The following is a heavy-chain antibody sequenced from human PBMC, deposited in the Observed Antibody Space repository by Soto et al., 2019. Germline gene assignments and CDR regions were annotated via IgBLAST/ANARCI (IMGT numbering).Heavy chain of an antibody. J-gene: IGHJ5*02. CDR1: GGSISSYY. Sequence: SETLSLTCTVSGGSISSYYWSWIRQPPGKGLEWIVYIYYSGSTNYNPSLKSRVTISVDTSKNQFSLKLSSVTAADTAVYYCARGKNVPATNWFDPSGQGTLVTVSS. D-gene: IGHD2-2*01. CDR3: ARGKNVPATNWFDP. V-gene: IGHV4-59*01. CDR2: IYYSGST.